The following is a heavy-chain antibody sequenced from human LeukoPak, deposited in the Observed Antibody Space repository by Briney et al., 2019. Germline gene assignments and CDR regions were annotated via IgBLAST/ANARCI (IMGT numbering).Heavy chain of an antibody. V-gene: IGHV3-7*01. D-gene: IGHD3-3*01. CDR2: IKHDGSEK. CDR1: GFTVSLNY. J-gene: IGHJ4*02. CDR3: ATDRGWRTSGYYLYYFEY. Sequence: GGSLRLSCAASGFTVSLNYMSWVRQAPGKGLEWVASIKHDGSEKYYVDSVRGRFTISRDNTMNSLYLQMSSLRAEDTAVYYCATDRGWRTSGYYLYYFEYWGQGTLVTFSS.